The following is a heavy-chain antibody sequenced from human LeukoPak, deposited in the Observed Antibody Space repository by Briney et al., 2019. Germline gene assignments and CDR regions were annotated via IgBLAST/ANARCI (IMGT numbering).Heavy chain of an antibody. CDR3: AKDTSIAVAGTAFYGMDV. J-gene: IGHJ6*02. V-gene: IGHV3-9*01. Sequence: GGSLRLSCAASGFTFDDYAMHCVPHAPGKGLEWGSGISWNSGSIGYAESVKGRFTISRDNAKNSLYLQMNSLSAEDTALYYCAKDTSIAVAGTAFYGMDVWGQGTTVTVSS. CDR2: ISWNSGSI. D-gene: IGHD6-19*01. CDR1: GFTFDDYA.